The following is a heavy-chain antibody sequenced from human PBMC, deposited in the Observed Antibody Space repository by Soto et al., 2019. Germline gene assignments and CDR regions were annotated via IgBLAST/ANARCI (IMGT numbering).Heavy chain of an antibody. J-gene: IGHJ5*01. Sequence: EVQLLESGGGLVRPGGSLRVSCAVSGFNFRNHAMSWVRQAPGKGLEWVSGISGHAGATYYPDSVKGRFTISRDNSRNKLSLHMNSLRAEDTAIYYCAHDWAPTGSGGWFDSWGQGTLVPVSS. CDR3: AHDWAPTGSGGWFDS. CDR2: ISGHAGAT. D-gene: IGHD1-1*01. V-gene: IGHV3-23*01. CDR1: GFNFRNHA.